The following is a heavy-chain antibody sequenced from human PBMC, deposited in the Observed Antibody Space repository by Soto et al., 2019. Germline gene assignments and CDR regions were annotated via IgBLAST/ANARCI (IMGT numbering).Heavy chain of an antibody. Sequence: QVHLVQSGAEVHKPGASVRLSCQASGHTLTITRFPMHWVLQAPGQRLEWMGLINVGNDNTKYSKKFQGRVTITRYPSALTDYVELSGLRSEAKAVYYCALGYKWNYNFDYRGQVTLDRVSS. CDR2: INVGNDNT. CDR3: ALGYKWNYNFDY. V-gene: IGHV1-3*01. J-gene: IGHJ4*02. D-gene: IGHD1-7*01. CDR1: GHTLTITRFP.